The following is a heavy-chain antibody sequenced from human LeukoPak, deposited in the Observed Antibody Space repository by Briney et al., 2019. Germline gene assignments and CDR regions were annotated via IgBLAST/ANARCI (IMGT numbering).Heavy chain of an antibody. CDR3: ARNQPRYYYYYTDV. CDR1: GGSISIYY. J-gene: IGHJ6*03. V-gene: IGHV4-59*08. CDR2: IYYSGST. Sequence: SETLSLTCTVSGGSISIYYWSWIRQPPGKGLEWIGYIYYSGSTNYNPSLKSRVTILVDTSKNQFSLKLSSVTAADTAVYYCARNQPRYYYYYTDVWGKGTTVTVSS. D-gene: IGHD1-14*01.